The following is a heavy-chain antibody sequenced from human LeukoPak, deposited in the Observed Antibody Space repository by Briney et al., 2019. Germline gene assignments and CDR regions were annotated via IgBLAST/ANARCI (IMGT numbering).Heavy chain of an antibody. J-gene: IGHJ5*02. D-gene: IGHD2-2*02. CDR1: GYTFTSYY. V-gene: IGHV1-46*01. CDR3: AREKDSCSSTSCYTWWFDP. CDR2: INPSGGST. Sequence: ASGKVSCKASGYTFTSYYMHWARHAPGQGLEWMGIINPSGGSTSYAQKFQGRVTMTRDTSTSTVYMELSSLRSEDTAVYYCAREKDSCSSTSCYTWWFDPWGQGTLVTVSS.